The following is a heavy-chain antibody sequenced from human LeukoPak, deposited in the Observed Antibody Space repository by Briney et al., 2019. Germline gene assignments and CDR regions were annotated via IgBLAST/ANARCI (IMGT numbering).Heavy chain of an antibody. CDR3: ARDLDPDWPDFDY. V-gene: IGHV3-20*04. D-gene: IGHD3/OR15-3a*01. Sequence: GGSLRLSCAASGFTFSSYAMSWVRQAPGKGLEWVSGINWNGGSTGYADSVKGRFTISRDNAKNSLYLQMNSLRAEDTALYYCARDLDPDWPDFDYWGQGTLVTVSS. CDR2: INWNGGST. CDR1: GFTFSSYA. J-gene: IGHJ4*02.